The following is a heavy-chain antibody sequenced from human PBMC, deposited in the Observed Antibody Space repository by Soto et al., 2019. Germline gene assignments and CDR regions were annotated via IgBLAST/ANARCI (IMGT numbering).Heavy chain of an antibody. CDR3: AKGGSAALIAPSGRDNWFDP. J-gene: IGHJ5*02. V-gene: IGHV3-9*01. CDR2: ITWNGGTI. D-gene: IGHD6-13*01. CDR1: GFAFDDYV. Sequence: GGSLRLSCAASGFAFDDYVMHWVRQPPGRGLEWVSGITWNGGTIRYVDSVKGQFTISRDNAENSLYLQMNSLRPEDTAVYYCAKGGSAALIAPSGRDNWFDPWGQGTQVTVSS.